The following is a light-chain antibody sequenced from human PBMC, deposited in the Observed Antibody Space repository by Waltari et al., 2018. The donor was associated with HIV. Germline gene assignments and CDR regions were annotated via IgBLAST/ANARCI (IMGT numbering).Light chain of an antibody. J-gene: IGLJ1*01. CDR2: AGS. CDR1: SSDIGSYNL. CDR3: YSYAGSRTGYV. Sequence: QSALPQPASVSGSPGQSIPLSCTGTSSDIGSYNLVAWYQQHPGKAPKLMIYAGSKRPSGVSNRFSGSKSGNTASLTISGLQAEDEADYYCYSYAGSRTGYVFGTGTKVTVL. V-gene: IGLV2-23*01.